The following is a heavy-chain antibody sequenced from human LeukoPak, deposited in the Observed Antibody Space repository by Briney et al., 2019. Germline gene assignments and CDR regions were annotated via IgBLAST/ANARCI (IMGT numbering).Heavy chain of an antibody. CDR3: AKDYGDEGAYFDY. D-gene: IGHD4-17*01. Sequence: PGGSLRLSCAASGFTFSLYEMNWVRQAPVKGLEWVSYISGGGETRYYADSVKGRFTISRDNGKNSLYLQMNSLRAEDTAVYYCAKDYGDEGAYFDYWGQGTLVTVSS. CDR1: GFTFSLYE. V-gene: IGHV3-48*03. J-gene: IGHJ4*02. CDR2: ISGGGETR.